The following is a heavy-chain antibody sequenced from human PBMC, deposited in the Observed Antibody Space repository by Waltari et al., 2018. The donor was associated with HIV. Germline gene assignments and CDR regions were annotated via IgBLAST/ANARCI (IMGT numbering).Heavy chain of an antibody. CDR1: GFTFTNAW. CDR2: CKSETDGGTT. D-gene: IGHD2-21*02. CDR3: TTGDIVVVTDY. V-gene: IGHV3-15*01. Sequence: EVQLVESGGGLVKPGGSLRLSCAASGFTFTNAWMSWVRQAPGKGLDGVGRCKSETDGGTTDYAAPVKGRFTISRDDSKNTLYLQMNSLKTEDTAVYYCTTGDIVVVTDYWGQGTLVTVSS. J-gene: IGHJ4*02.